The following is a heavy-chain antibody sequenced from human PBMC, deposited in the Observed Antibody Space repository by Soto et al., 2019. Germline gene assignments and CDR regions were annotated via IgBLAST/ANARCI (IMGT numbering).Heavy chain of an antibody. Sequence: SETLSLTCTVTGGSISSGFNYWSWLRQHPGKGLEWIGYIYYSGSTYYNPSLKSRVTISVDTSKNQFSLKVTSVTAAEPAKSYGARAQHTDVGAYAHPERFDPWGLGTLVTVSS. J-gene: IGHJ5*01. CDR3: ARAQHTDVGAYAHPERFDP. CDR1: GGSISSGFNY. V-gene: IGHV4-31*03. CDR2: IYYSGST. D-gene: IGHD2-2*01.